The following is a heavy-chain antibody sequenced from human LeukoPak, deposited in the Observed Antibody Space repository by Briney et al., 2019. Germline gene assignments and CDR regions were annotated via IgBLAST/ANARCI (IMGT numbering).Heavy chain of an antibody. V-gene: IGHV4-38-2*02. CDR1: GYSISSGYY. CDR2: IYHSGST. CDR3: AKCRRMVDAFDI. J-gene: IGHJ3*02. D-gene: IGHD3-10*01. Sequence: SETLSLTCSVSGYSISSGYYWGWIRQPPGKGLQWIGSIYHSGSTYYIPALRSRVTISVDTSKNQFSLKLSSVTAADTAVYYCAKCRRMVDAFDIWGQGTMVTVSS.